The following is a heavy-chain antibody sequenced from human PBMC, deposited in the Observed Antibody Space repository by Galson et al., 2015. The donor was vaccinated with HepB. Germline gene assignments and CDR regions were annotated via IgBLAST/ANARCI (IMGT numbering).Heavy chain of an antibody. J-gene: IGHJ4*02. D-gene: IGHD6-13*01. CDR3: AKLRGSTWSNINFDY. V-gene: IGHV3-23*01. Sequence: SLRLSCAASGFSFSSNAMSWVRQAPGKGLEWVSSISDSGDITYFADSVKGRFTISRDNSKNTVYLQLSSLRAEDTAVYYCAKLRGSTWSNINFDYWGQGTLVTVSS. CDR1: GFSFSSNA. CDR2: ISDSGDIT.